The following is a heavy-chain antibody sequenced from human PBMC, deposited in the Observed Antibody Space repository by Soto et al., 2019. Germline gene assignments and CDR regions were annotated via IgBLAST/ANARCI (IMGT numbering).Heavy chain of an antibody. V-gene: IGHV1-2*04. J-gene: IGHJ6*02. D-gene: IGHD3-10*01. CDR3: ATSGEYYYYGMDV. CDR1: GYTFTGYY. Sequence: ASVKVSCKASGYTFTGYYMHWVRQAPGQGLEWMGWINPNSGGTDYAQKFQGWVTMTRDTSTSTAYMELSGLRSDDTAVYYCATSGEYYYYGMDVWGQGTTVTVSS. CDR2: INPNSGGT.